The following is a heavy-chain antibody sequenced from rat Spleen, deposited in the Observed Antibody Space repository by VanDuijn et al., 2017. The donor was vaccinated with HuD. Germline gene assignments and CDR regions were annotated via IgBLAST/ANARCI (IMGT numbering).Heavy chain of an antibody. CDR3: ARQWYYFDY. J-gene: IGHJ2*01. D-gene: IGHD1-1*01. V-gene: IGHV5S13*01. CDR1: GFTFSDYY. Sequence: EVQLVESDGGLVQPGRSLKLSCVASGFTFSDYYMAWVRQAPTKGLEWVASIRTGGTNSYYRGSVKGRFTISRDNAKNTQYLQMDSLRSEDTASYYCARQWYYFDYWGQGVMVTVSS. CDR2: IRTGGTNS.